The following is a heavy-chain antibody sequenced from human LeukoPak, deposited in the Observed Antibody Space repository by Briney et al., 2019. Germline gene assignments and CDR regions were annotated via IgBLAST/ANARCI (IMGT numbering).Heavy chain of an antibody. CDR1: GGSLSGYY. D-gene: IGHD3-10*01. V-gene: IGHV4-34*01. CDR3: ARGSTLLWFGELLSWFDP. J-gene: IGHJ5*02. CDR2: INHSGST. Sequence: PSETLSLTCAVYGGSLSGYYWSWIRQPPGKGLEWIGEINHSGSTNYNPSLKSRVTISVDTSKNQFSLKLSSVTAADTAVYYCARGSTLLWFGELLSWFDPWGQGTLVTVSS.